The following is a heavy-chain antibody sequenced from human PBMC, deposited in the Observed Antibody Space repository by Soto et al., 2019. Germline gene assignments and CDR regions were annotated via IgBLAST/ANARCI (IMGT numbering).Heavy chain of an antibody. V-gene: IGHV1-18*01. J-gene: IGHJ5*02. D-gene: IGHD2-2*01. CDR2: ISLYSDGT. CDR3: ARVVPGAEAWCGP. CDR1: GDTFSNYG. Sequence: QVQLVHSGGEVKRPGASVQVSCTTSGDTFSNYGIPWVRQAPGQPLEWLGWISLYSDGTNYAQKFQGRVSMTTDTSTTTAYMELRSLRSDDTAGYYCARVVPGAEAWCGPWGQGTLVTFSS.